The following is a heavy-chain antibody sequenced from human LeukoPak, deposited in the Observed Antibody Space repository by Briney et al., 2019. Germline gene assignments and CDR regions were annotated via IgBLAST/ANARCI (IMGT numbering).Heavy chain of an antibody. CDR2: INHSGST. V-gene: IGHV4-34*01. CDR3: ARCPRYCSSTSCYGNWFDP. Sequence: GSLRLSCAASAFTFSNYWMSWVRQAPGKGLEWIGEINHSGSTNYNPSLKSRVTISVDTSKNQFSLKLSSVTAADTAVYYCARCPRYCSSTSCYGNWFDPWGQGTLVTVSS. J-gene: IGHJ5*02. D-gene: IGHD2-2*01. CDR1: AFTFSNYW.